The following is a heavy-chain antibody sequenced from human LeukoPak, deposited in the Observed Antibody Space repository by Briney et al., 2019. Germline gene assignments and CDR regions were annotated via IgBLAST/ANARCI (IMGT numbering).Heavy chain of an antibody. Sequence: GGSLRLSCAASGFTFSSYGIHWVRQAPGKGLEWVAVISYDGSNKYYADSVKGRFTISRDNSKNTLYLQMNSLRAEDTAVYYCAKEGFSSSSWYYFDYWGQGTLVTVSS. J-gene: IGHJ4*02. V-gene: IGHV3-30*18. CDR1: GFTFSSYG. CDR2: ISYDGSNK. D-gene: IGHD6-13*01. CDR3: AKEGFSSSSWYYFDY.